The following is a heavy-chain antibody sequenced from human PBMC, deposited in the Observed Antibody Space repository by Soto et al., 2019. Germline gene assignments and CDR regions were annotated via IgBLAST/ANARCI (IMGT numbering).Heavy chain of an antibody. V-gene: IGHV4-39*01. D-gene: IGHD5-12*01. Sequence: PSETLSLTCTVSGGSISSSSYYWGWIRQPPGKGLEWIGNVYYSGTPYYNPSLKSRVTISVDTSKNQFSLKLSSVTAADTAVYYCARQGTGYVFDYWGQGTLVTVSS. J-gene: IGHJ4*02. CDR1: GGSISSSSYY. CDR2: VYYSGTP. CDR3: ARQGTGYVFDY.